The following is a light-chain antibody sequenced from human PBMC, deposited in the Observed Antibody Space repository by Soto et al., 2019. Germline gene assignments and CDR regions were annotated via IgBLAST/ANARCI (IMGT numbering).Light chain of an antibody. Sequence: EIVLTQSPATLSLSPGERVTLSCRASQSVGTYFAWYQQKPGQAPRLLIYDASSRATGIPARFSGSGSGTDFTLTISSLEPEDFAVYYCQQRSDWPLTFGQWTKVEVK. CDR3: QQRSDWPLT. V-gene: IGKV3-11*01. J-gene: IGKJ1*01. CDR2: DAS. CDR1: QSVGTY.